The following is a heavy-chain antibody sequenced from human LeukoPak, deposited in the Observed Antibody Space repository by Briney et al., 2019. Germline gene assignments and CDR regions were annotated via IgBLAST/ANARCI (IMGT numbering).Heavy chain of an antibody. J-gene: IGHJ4*02. Sequence: ASVKVSCKASGYTFTGYYMHWVRQAPGQGLEWMGWINPNSGGTNYAQKFQGRVTMTRDTSISTAYMELSRLRSDDTAVYYCARDRIAVAGTWGHYFDYWGQGTLVTVSS. D-gene: IGHD6-19*01. CDR2: INPNSGGT. CDR1: GYTFTGYY. CDR3: ARDRIAVAGTWGHYFDY. V-gene: IGHV1-2*02.